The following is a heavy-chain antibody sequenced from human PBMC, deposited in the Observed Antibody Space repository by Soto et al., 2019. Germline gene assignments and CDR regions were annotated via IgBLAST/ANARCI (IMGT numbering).Heavy chain of an antibody. CDR2: ISYDGSD. V-gene: IGHV3-33*05. CDR1: GFPFREFG. J-gene: IGHJ4*02. CDR3: ARRWNYYLDF. D-gene: IGHD1-1*01. Sequence: GGSLRLSCVASGFPFREFGMHWVRQAPGKGLEWVALISYDGSDYADSVKGRFTISRDDSRDTLFLHMDNLRPDDTGVYYCARRWNYYLDFWGQGTLVTVSS.